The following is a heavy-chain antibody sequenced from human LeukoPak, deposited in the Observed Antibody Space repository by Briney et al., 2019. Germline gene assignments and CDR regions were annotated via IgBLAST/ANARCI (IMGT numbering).Heavy chain of an antibody. D-gene: IGHD5-18*01. CDR2: VSHGGART. V-gene: IGHV3-23*01. Sequence: GGTLRLSCVASGFSISNYDINWVRRAPGKGLEWVSAVSHGGARTYYADSVKGRFTISSDGSRNTLFLQMNGLRAEDTAVYYCAKEGGYNSGPDYFDCWGQGTLVTVSS. CDR3: AKEGGYNSGPDYFDC. J-gene: IGHJ4*02. CDR1: GFSISNYD.